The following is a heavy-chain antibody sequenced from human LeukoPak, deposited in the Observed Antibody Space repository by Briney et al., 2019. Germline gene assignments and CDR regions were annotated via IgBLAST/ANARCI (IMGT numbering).Heavy chain of an antibody. V-gene: IGHV4-39*01. Sequence: SETLSLTCTVSGGSISSSSYYWGWIRQPPGKGLEWIGSIYHSGSTYYNPSPKSRVTISVDTSKNQFSLKLSSVTAADTAVYYCARHDDSLWLIFDPWGQGTLVTVSS. CDR1: GGSISSSSYY. CDR3: ARHDDSLWLIFDP. J-gene: IGHJ5*02. CDR2: IYHSGST. D-gene: IGHD5/OR15-5a*01.